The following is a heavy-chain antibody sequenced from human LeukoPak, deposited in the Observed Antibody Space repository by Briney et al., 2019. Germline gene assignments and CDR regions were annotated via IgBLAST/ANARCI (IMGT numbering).Heavy chain of an antibody. CDR1: GGSISSSSYY. CDR3: ARDTQAAIEAFDI. D-gene: IGHD2-2*02. J-gene: IGHJ3*02. V-gene: IGHV4-39*07. CDR2: IYYSGST. Sequence: SETLSLTCTVSGGSISSSSYYWGWIRQPPGKGLEWIGSIYYSGSTYYNPSLKSRVTISVDTSKNQFSLKLSSVTAADTAVYYCARDTQAAIEAFDIWGQGTMVTVSS.